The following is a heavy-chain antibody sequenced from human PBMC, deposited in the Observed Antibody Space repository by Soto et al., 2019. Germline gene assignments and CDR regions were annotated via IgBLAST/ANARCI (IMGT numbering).Heavy chain of an antibody. V-gene: IGHV3-15*01. CDR1: GFTFINAW. D-gene: IGHD3-16*01. CDR2: IKSTTAGGST. CDR3: TRACTITCGRVLVTYWFDP. J-gene: IGHJ5*02. Sequence: GGSLRLSCAASGFTFINAWMSWVRQAPGKGLEWVGRIKSTTAGGSTDYAAPVKGRFTISRDDSKNTLYLQMNSLKTEDTAVYYCTRACTITCGRVLVTYWFDPWGQGTLVTVSS.